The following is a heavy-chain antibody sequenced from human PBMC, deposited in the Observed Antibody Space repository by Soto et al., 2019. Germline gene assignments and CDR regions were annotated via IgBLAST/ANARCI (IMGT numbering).Heavy chain of an antibody. CDR3: VKGGYGDRLNFDY. J-gene: IGHJ4*02. CDR1: GFTFSSYA. Sequence: EVQLLESGGGLVQPGGSLRLSCAASGFTFSSYAMSWVRQAPGKGLEWVSAISGSGGSTYYADSVKGRFTISRDNSKNTLYLQMNSLRAEDTAVYYCVKGGYGDRLNFDYWGQGTLVTVSS. D-gene: IGHD4-17*01. CDR2: ISGSGGST. V-gene: IGHV3-23*01.